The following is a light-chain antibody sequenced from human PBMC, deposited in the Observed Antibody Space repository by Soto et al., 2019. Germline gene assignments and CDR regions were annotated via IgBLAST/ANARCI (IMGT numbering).Light chain of an antibody. V-gene: IGKV3-15*01. CDR1: QSVSSN. CDR3: QQYNNWPYT. J-gene: IGKJ2*01. CDR2: GAS. Sequence: EIVMTQSPATLSVSPGERATFSCRASQSVSSNLGWYQQKPGQAPRLLIFGASARATGIPGRFSGSGSGTEFTLTISSLQSEDFAVYYCQQYNNWPYTFGQGTKVDIK.